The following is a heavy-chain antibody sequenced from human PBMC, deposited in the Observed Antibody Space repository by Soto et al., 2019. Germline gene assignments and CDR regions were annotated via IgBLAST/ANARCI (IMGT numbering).Heavy chain of an antibody. D-gene: IGHD6-6*01. J-gene: IGHJ6*02. CDR1: GESVSSSDFY. V-gene: IGHV4-61*08. Sequence: KPSETLSLTCAVSGESVSSSDFYWPWIRQPPGKPLEWIGYVYSTGSTNYSPSLKSRVAMSVDTSENQFSLILRSVTAADAAVFFCPTVSKLVAPKDGRRAYFYAMDVWGPGTTVTISS. CDR3: PTVSKLVAPKDGRRAYFYAMDV. CDR2: VYSTGST.